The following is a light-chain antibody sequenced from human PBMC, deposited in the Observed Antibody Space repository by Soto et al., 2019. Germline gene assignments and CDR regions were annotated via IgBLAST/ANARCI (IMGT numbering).Light chain of an antibody. Sequence: DIVMTQSPDSLAVSLGERATINCKSSQSDLYSSNNKNYLAWYQQKPGQPPKLLIYWASTRESGVPDRFSGSGSGTDFKLTISSLQAEDVAVYYCQQYYSTLWMFGQGTKVEIK. CDR3: QQYYSTLWM. J-gene: IGKJ1*01. CDR2: WAS. CDR1: QSDLYSSNNKNY. V-gene: IGKV4-1*01.